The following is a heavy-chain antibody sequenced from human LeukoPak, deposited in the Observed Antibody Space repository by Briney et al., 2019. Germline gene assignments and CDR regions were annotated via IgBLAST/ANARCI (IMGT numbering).Heavy chain of an antibody. CDR1: GGSFSGYY. J-gene: IGHJ4*02. CDR3: ARRGYSYGL. CDR2: INHSGST. D-gene: IGHD5-18*01. Sequence: SQTLTLTCAVYGGSFSGYYWSWIRQPPGKGLEWIGEINHSGSTNYNPSLKSRVTISVDTSKNQFSLKLSSVTAADTAVYYCARRGYSYGLWGQGALVTVSS. V-gene: IGHV4-34*01.